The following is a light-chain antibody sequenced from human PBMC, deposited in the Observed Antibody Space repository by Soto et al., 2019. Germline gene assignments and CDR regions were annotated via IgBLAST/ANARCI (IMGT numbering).Light chain of an antibody. CDR2: EAS. Sequence: DIVLTQSPATVSLSPGDRAPLSCRASQSVNNHLAWYQQKPGQAPRLLIYEASNRATGIPARFSGSGSGTDFTLTISSLEPEDFAVYYCQQYNNWPFLLTFGGGTKVEIK. J-gene: IGKJ4*01. V-gene: IGKV3-11*01. CDR3: QQYNNWPFLLT. CDR1: QSVNNH.